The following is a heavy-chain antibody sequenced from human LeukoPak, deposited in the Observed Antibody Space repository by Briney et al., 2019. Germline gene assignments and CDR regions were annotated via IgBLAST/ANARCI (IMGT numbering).Heavy chain of an antibody. D-gene: IGHD5/OR15-5a*01. J-gene: IGHJ5*02. CDR2: IYHSGRT. V-gene: IGHV4-38-2*01. CDR1: GYSISSGYS. CDR3: ARSSVLYWIHA. Sequence: PSGTLSLTCAVSGYSISSGYSWGWIRPPPGRGLEWFVSIYHSGRTYYNPSLKRRTTTSVDTTNNQFFLKHSPMTAAATAYYYSARSSVLYWIHAWGQGTLVSVSS.